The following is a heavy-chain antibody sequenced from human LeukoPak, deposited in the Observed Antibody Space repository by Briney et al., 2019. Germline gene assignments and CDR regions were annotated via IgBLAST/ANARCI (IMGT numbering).Heavy chain of an antibody. Sequence: PGGSLRLSWAAAGFTFSNYWMRWVRQAAGKGLEWVGNIKQDGSVNRYADSGRGRFTISRDNAQTSLYLQMNSLRAEDTAVYYCARASNPWLQLTWGQGTLVTVSS. D-gene: IGHD5-24*01. J-gene: IGHJ5*02. CDR2: IKQDGSVN. V-gene: IGHV3-7*05. CDR1: GFTFSNYW. CDR3: ARASNPWLQLT.